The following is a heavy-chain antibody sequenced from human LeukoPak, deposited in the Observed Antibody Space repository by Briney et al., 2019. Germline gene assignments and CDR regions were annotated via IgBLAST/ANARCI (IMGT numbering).Heavy chain of an antibody. CDR1: GFTVSGNY. CDR2: IYSGGTT. J-gene: IGHJ4*02. V-gene: IGHV3-53*01. Sequence: GGSLRLSCAASGFTVSGNYMTWVRQAPGKGLQRVSVIYSGGTTYYADSVKGRFTISRDNSKNTLYLQMNSLRAEDTAVYYCARDRAVRSSSPFDYWGQGTLVTVSS. D-gene: IGHD3-10*01. CDR3: ARDRAVRSSSPFDY.